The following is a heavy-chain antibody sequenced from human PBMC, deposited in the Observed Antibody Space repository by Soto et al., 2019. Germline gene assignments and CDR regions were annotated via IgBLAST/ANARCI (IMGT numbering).Heavy chain of an antibody. Sequence: SETLSLTCTVSGGSISSYYWSWIRQPPGKGLEWIGYIYYSGSTNYNPSLKSRVTISVDTSKNQFSLKLSSVTAADTAVYYCARDRAVFGMDVWGQGTTVTVSS. CDR1: GGSISSYY. CDR3: ARDRAVFGMDV. V-gene: IGHV4-59*01. J-gene: IGHJ6*02. CDR2: IYYSGST. D-gene: IGHD3-10*01.